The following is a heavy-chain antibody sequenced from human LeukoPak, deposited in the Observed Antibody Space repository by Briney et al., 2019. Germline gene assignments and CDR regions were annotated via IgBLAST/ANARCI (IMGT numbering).Heavy chain of an antibody. CDR2: IIPIFGTA. J-gene: IGHJ1*01. CDR1: GGTFSSYA. Sequence: SVKVSCKASGGTFSSYAISWVRQAPGQGLEWMGGIIPIFGTANYAQKFQGRVTITADESTSTAYMELSSLRFEDTAVYYCARGMYCSSTSCPTEYFQHWGQGTLVTVSS. CDR3: ARGMYCSSTSCPTEYFQH. V-gene: IGHV1-69*13. D-gene: IGHD2-2*01.